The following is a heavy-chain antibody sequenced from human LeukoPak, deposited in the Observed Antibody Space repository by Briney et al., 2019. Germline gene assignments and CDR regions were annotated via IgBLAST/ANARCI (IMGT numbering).Heavy chain of an antibody. CDR3: ARNVLAVAGYYNSYTMDV. CDR1: GGSISSYY. Sequence: PSETLSLTCTVSGGSISSYYWSWIRQPAGKGLEWIGRIYTSGSTNYNPSLKSRVTMSVDTSKNQFSLKLSSVTAADTAVYYCARNVLAVAGYYNSYTMDVWGKGATVTISS. D-gene: IGHD6-19*01. J-gene: IGHJ6*03. V-gene: IGHV4-4*07. CDR2: IYTSGST.